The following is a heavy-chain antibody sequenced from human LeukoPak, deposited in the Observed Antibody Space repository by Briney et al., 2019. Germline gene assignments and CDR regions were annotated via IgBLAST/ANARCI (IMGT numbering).Heavy chain of an antibody. Sequence: PSETLSLTCTVSGGSISSSSYYWGWIRQPPGKGLEWIGSIYYSGSTYYNPSLKSRVTISVDTSKNQFSLKLSSVTAAGTAVYYCARSSGSYSIDYWGQGTLVTVSS. V-gene: IGHV4-39*01. D-gene: IGHD1-26*01. CDR3: ARSSGSYSIDY. J-gene: IGHJ4*02. CDR1: GGSISSSSYY. CDR2: IYYSGST.